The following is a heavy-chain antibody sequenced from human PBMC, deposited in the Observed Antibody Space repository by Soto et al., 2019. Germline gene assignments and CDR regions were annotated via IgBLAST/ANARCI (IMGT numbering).Heavy chain of an antibody. CDR2: ISSRGDRV. Sequence: EVQLLESGGGLEQTGGSLRLSCAASGFNFDSYAMGWVRQAPGKGLEWVSAISSRGDRVYYADSVKGRSTISRDNSKNTLFLQMNSLRAEDTAVFYCAKAPHASDYAGRGFDFWCQGTLVTVSS. J-gene: IGHJ4*02. V-gene: IGHV3-23*01. CDR1: GFNFDSYA. CDR3: AKAPHASDYAGRGFDF. D-gene: IGHD5-12*01.